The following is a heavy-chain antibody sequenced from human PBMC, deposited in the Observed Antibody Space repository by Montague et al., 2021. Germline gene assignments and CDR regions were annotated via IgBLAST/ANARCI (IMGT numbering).Heavy chain of an antibody. CDR3: ARWRVYYDSSGYAA. V-gene: IGHV3-30-3*01. J-gene: IGHJ5*02. Sequence: LRLSCAASGFTFSTFPMHWVRQVPGKGLEWVALISHDGSNKYYADSVRGRFTVSRDNSKNTLYLQTSSLRADDTAVYYCARWRVYYDSSGYAAWGRGTLVTVSS. CDR2: ISHDGSNK. D-gene: IGHD3-22*01. CDR1: GFTFSTFP.